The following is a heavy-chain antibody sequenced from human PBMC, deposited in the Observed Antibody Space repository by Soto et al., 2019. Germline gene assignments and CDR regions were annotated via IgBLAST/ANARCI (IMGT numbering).Heavy chain of an antibody. CDR3: AKCDCGGDWGVCHYDH. J-gene: IGHJ5*02. CDR2: ISGGGEKI. D-gene: IGHD2-21*02. Sequence: EVQLLESGGGLVQPGGSLRLSCAASGFTFKSWALSWVRQAPGKGLEWVSGISGGGEKIYYADSVKGRFTISRDNSKNTVSLQMNSLRVEDTALYYCAKCDCGGDWGVCHYDHWGQGSQVTVSS. V-gene: IGHV3-23*01. CDR1: GFTFKSWA.